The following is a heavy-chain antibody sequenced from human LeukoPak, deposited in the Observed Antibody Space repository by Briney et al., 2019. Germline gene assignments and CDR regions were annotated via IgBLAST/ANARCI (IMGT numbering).Heavy chain of an antibody. CDR3: AKCVSGWPNWFDP. CDR1: GFTFGTYV. V-gene: IGHV3-23*01. J-gene: IGHJ5*02. CDR2: IGGIGDPT. Sequence: PGGSLRPSCVASGFTFGTYVMSWVRQAPGKGPEWVSGIGGIGDPTYYADSVQGRFTISKDSSKNTLYLQMNSLRVEDTAIYYCAKCVSGWPNWFDPWGQGTLVIVSS. D-gene: IGHD6-19*01.